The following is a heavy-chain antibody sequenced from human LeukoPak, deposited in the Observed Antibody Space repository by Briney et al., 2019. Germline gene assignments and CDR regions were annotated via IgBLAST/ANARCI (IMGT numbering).Heavy chain of an antibody. D-gene: IGHD2-15*01. CDR3: ARGRFVATQY. J-gene: IGHJ4*02. Sequence: GGSLRLSCAASDFMLSSYWMSWVRQAPGKGLEWVATIKQDGSEKYYVDSVKGRFTISRDNAKNSLYLQMNSLRAEDTAVYYCARGRFVATQYWGQGTLVTVSS. CDR2: IKQDGSEK. CDR1: DFMLSSYW. V-gene: IGHV3-7*01.